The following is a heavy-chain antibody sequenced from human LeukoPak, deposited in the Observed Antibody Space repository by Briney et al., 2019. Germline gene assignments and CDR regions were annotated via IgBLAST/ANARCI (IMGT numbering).Heavy chain of an antibody. V-gene: IGHV3-66*01. D-gene: IGHD5-12*01. J-gene: IGHJ4*02. CDR3: SRGASGYHNT. CDR2: IYSCCST. Sequence: PGGSLRLSCAASGFTFSSYAMTWVRQAPGKGREGVSLIYSCCSTYYADSVKGRFTISKDNSKNPLYLQIDSLKAEDTAVYYLSRGASGYHNTGGQGTLVTVSS. CDR1: GFTFSSYA.